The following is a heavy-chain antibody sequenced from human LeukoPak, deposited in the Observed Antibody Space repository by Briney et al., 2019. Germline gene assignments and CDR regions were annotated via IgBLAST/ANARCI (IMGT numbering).Heavy chain of an antibody. J-gene: IGHJ4*02. CDR1: GGTFSSYA. Sequence: GSSVKVSCKASGGTFSSYAISWVRQAPGQGLEWMGGIIPIFGTANYAQKFQGRVTITADESTSTAYMELSSLRSEDTAVYYCAAMGAFSSSWPTNEPSTMRNFDYWGQGTLVTVSS. CDR2: IIPIFGTA. V-gene: IGHV1-69*01. CDR3: AAMGAFSSSWPTNEPSTMRNFDY. D-gene: IGHD6-6*01.